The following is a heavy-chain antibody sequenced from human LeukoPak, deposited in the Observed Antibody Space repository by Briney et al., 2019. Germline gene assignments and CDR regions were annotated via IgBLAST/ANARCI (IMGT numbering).Heavy chain of an antibody. J-gene: IGHJ4*02. CDR1: GFTFSSYA. V-gene: IGHV3-23*01. CDR2: ISGSGGST. Sequence: GGSLRLSCAAPGFTFSSYAMSWVRQAPGKGLEWVSAISGSGGSTYYADSVKGRFTISRDNSKNTRYLQMSSLRAEDTAVYYCAKDLGDGDGYDYWGQGTLVTVSS. D-gene: IGHD5-24*01. CDR3: AKDLGDGDGYDY.